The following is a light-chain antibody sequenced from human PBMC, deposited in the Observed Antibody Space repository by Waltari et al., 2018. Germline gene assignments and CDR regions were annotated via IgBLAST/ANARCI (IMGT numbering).Light chain of an antibody. CDR3: QHSYTTPYT. J-gene: IGKJ2*01. Sequence: IQMTQSPSSLSASVGDRITINCRASQSISNYLNWYQQKPGKAPNLLIYAASSFQSGVPSRFSGSGSGTDFNLTISSLQPEEFATYYCQHSYTTPYTFGQGAKMEIK. V-gene: IGKV1-39*01. CDR2: AAS. CDR1: QSISNY.